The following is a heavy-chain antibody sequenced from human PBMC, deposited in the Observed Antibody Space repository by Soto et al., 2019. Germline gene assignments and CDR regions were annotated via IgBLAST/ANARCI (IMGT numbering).Heavy chain of an antibody. CDR1: GYSFTSYW. CDR2: IYPGDSDT. Sequence: EVQLVQSGAEVKKPGESLKISCKGSGYSFTSYWIGWVRQMPGKGLEWMGIIYPGDSDTRYSPSFQGQVTISADKSISTAYLQWSSLKASDTAMYYCARHVCMSTSCYSYYYYGMDVWGQGTTVTVSS. D-gene: IGHD2-2*02. V-gene: IGHV5-51*01. CDR3: ARHVCMSTSCYSYYYYGMDV. J-gene: IGHJ6*02.